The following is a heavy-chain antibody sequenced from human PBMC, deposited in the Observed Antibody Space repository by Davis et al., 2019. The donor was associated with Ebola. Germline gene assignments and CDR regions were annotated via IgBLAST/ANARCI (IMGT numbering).Heavy chain of an antibody. CDR2: MNPNSGDT. CDR3: ATESDYLNANDY. D-gene: IGHD4-17*01. CDR1: GYTFTSYA. V-gene: IGHV1-8*02. J-gene: IGHJ4*02. Sequence: ASVKVSCKASGYTFTSYAMNWVRQAPGQGLEWMGWMNPNSGDTGYAQKFQGRVTLTRDRSISTAYLELSSLRSEDTAVYYCATESDYLNANDYWGQGTLVTVSS.